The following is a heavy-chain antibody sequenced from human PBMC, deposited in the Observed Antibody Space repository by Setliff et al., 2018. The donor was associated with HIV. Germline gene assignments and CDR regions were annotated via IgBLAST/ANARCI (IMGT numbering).Heavy chain of an antibody. CDR2: IYPSGSA. J-gene: IGHJ4*02. CDR3: VRHGNQWLVTVDY. CDR1: GDSISSTTYY. Sequence: PSETLSLTCTVSGDSISSTTYYWGWIRQPPGKGLEWIGSIYPSGSAFYNPSLKSPVTMPVDTSRNQFSLKLSSVTAADTAIYYCVRHGNQWLVTVDYWGQGTLVTVSS. D-gene: IGHD6-19*01. V-gene: IGHV4-39*01.